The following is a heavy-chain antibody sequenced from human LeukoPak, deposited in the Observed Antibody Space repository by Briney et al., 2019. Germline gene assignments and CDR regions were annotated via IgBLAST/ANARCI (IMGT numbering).Heavy chain of an antibody. J-gene: IGHJ4*02. CDR1: GGSISSYY. V-gene: IGHV4-4*07. CDR3: ASSNPSGSYSGFDY. D-gene: IGHD1-26*01. Sequence: PSETLSLTCTVSGGSISSYYWSWIRQPAGKGLEWIGRIYTSGSTNYNPSLKSRVTMSVDTSKNQFSLKLSSVTAADTAVYYCASSNPSGSYSGFDYWGQGTLVTVSS. CDR2: IYTSGST.